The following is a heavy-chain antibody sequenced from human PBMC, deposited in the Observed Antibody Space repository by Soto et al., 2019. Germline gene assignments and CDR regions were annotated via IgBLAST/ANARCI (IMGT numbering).Heavy chain of an antibody. CDR1: GGSISSYY. D-gene: IGHD6-6*01. CDR2: FYYSGTT. Sequence: QVQLQESGPGLVKPSETLSLTCNVSGGSISSYYWSWVRQSPGKGLEWIGYFYYSGTTKYNPSLKSRVTISIDMSKNQISLKLTSVTAADTAVYYCAALPRYWGQGTLVTVSS. V-gene: IGHV4-59*01. CDR3: AALPRY. J-gene: IGHJ4*02.